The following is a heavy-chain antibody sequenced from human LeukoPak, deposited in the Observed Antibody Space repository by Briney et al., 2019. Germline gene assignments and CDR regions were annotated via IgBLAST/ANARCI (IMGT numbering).Heavy chain of an antibody. CDR1: GFTFSSYA. CDR2: ISYDGSNK. J-gene: IGHJ4*02. CDR3: ARASYDSSGYPINFDY. Sequence: GGSLRLSCAASGFTFSSYAMHWVRQAPGKGLEWVAVISYDGSNKYYADSVKGRFTISRDNSKNTLYLQMNSLRAEDTAVYYCARASYDSSGYPINFDYWGQGTLVTVSS. V-gene: IGHV3-30-3*01. D-gene: IGHD3-22*01.